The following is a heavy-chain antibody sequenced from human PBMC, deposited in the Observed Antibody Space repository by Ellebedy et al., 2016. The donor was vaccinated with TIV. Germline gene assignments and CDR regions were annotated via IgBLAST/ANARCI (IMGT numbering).Heavy chain of an antibody. CDR1: GFTFSSFW. J-gene: IGHJ4*01. V-gene: IGHV3-7*01. Sequence: GGSLRLSCAASGFTFSSFWMSWVRQAPGKGLEWVANIKQDGSEKYYVVSVKGRFSISRDNTKNSLYLQMNSLTDEDTAVYYCARDQWLGRAYYFDYWGQGTLVTVSS. D-gene: IGHD6-19*01. CDR3: ARDQWLGRAYYFDY. CDR2: IKQDGSEK.